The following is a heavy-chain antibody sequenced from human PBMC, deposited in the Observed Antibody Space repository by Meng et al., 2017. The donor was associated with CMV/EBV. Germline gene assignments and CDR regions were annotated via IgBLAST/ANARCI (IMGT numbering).Heavy chain of an antibody. Sequence: VQLGQDGVKENSPAAFVTALANASGSTFTGFSMNWRGEAPGQMLEWIGRIIANSGGTNCAQKFLDRATMTRETSISTAYMELSRLRSDAKVVYYCARRNSPEPMIVVVIKGPSGYWGQGTLVTVSS. CDR1: GSTFTGFS. CDR2: IIANSGGT. CDR3: ARRNSPEPMIVVVIKGPSGY. V-gene: IGHV1-2*05. J-gene: IGHJ4*02. D-gene: IGHD3-22*01.